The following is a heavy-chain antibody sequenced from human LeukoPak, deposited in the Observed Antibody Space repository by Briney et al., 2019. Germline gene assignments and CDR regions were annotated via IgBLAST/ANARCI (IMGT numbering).Heavy chain of an antibody. CDR2: IWYDGSNK. V-gene: IGHV3-33*01. J-gene: IGHJ4*02. CDR1: GFTFSKYG. D-gene: IGHD3-16*01. Sequence: HPGGSLRLSCGASGFTFSKYGLHWVRQAPGKGLEWVAVIWYDGSNKYYADSVKGRFTISRDNSKNTLYLQMNSLRAEDTAVYYCAREFWGVPLGGRDYWGQGTLVTVSS. CDR3: AREFWGVPLGGRDY.